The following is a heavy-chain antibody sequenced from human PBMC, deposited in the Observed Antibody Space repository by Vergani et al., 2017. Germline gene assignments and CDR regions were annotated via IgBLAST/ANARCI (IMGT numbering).Heavy chain of an antibody. J-gene: IGHJ5*02. D-gene: IGHD5-12*01. V-gene: IGHV3-21*01. CDR2: LGANTIYE. CDR3: ARGQPSSGYDH. Sequence: EVHLVESGGALVKPGGSLRLSCPASGFPSIDHNRYGVRQAPGKGLEWVSSLGANTIYEYYADAVKGRFTISRDNAENSLYLQMKSLTVEDTAVYYCARGQPSSGYDHWGQGTRVTVSS. CDR1: GFPSIDHN.